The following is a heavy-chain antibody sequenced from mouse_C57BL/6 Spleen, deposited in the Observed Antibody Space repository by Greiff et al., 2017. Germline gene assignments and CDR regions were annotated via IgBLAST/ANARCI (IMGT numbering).Heavy chain of an antibody. CDR2: IHPNSGST. D-gene: IGHD1-1*01. J-gene: IGHJ2*01. V-gene: IGHV1-64*01. CDR1: GYTFTSYW. CDR3: TRFTTVVDDY. Sequence: QVQLQQPGAELVKPGASVKLSCKASGYTFTSYWMHWVKQRPGQGLEWIGMIHPNSGSTNYNEKFKSKATRTVDKSYSTAYMQLSRLTSEDSAVYYCTRFTTVVDDYWGQGTTLTVSS.